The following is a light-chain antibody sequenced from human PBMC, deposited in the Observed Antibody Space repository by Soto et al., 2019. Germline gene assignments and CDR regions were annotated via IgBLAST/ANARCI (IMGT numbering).Light chain of an antibody. V-gene: IGKV3D-20*01. J-gene: IGKJ5*01. CDR3: QQYGSSPPIT. Sequence: ESVLTQSPATLSLSPGERATLSCGASQSVSSSYLAWYQQKPGLAPRLLLYDASSRATGITDRFSGSGYGTDVTLTISRLEPGDFAVYYCQQYGSSPPITFGQGTRLEIK. CDR1: QSVSSSY. CDR2: DAS.